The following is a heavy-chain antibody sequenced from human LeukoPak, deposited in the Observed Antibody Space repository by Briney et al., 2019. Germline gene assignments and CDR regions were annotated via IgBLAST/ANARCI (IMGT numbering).Heavy chain of an antibody. D-gene: IGHD2-2*01. CDR3: AISYAARRAFDY. CDR1: GFTFSTNW. Sequence: GGSLRLSCAASGFTFSTNWMSWVRQAPGKGLEWVANIKTDGSEKYYVDSVKGRFTISRDNAKNSVYLQMNSLRAEDTAVYYCAISYAARRAFDYWGQGTLVTVSS. CDR2: IKTDGSEK. J-gene: IGHJ4*02. V-gene: IGHV3-7*01.